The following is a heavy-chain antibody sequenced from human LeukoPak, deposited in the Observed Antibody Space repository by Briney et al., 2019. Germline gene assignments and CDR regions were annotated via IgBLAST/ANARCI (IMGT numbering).Heavy chain of an antibody. V-gene: IGHV1-69*04. Sequence: ASVKVSCKAPGGTFSSYAISWVRQAPGQGLEWMGRIIPILGIANYAQKFQGRVTITADKSTSTAYMELSSLRSEDTAVYYCARVVSGYDSVGYWGQGTLVTVSS. CDR1: GGTFSSYA. CDR3: ARVVSGYDSVGY. D-gene: IGHD3-22*01. CDR2: IIPILGIA. J-gene: IGHJ4*02.